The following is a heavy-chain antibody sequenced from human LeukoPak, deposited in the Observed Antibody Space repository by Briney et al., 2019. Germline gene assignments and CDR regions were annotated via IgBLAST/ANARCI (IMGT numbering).Heavy chain of an antibody. CDR3: AKDILLTAMIDY. V-gene: IGHV3-43*02. CDR2: ISGDGGST. D-gene: IGHD5-18*01. Sequence: GGSLRLSCAASGFTFDGYAMHWVRQAPGKGLEWVSLISGDGGSTYYADSVKGRFIISRDNSKNSLYLQMNGLRTEDTALYYCAKDILLTAMIDYWGQGTLVTVSS. CDR1: GFTFDGYA. J-gene: IGHJ4*02.